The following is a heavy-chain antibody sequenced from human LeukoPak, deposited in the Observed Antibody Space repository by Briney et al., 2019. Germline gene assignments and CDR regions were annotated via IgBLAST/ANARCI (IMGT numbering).Heavy chain of an antibody. CDR2: ISYDGSNK. D-gene: IGHD2-21*01. CDR3: ARVWQDYSGVDY. J-gene: IGHJ4*02. Sequence: GGSLRLSCAASGFTFSSYAMHWVRQAPGKGLEWVAVISYDGSNKYYADSVKGRFAISRDNAKSSLYLQMNSLRDEDTAVYYCARVWQDYSGVDYWGQGTLVTVSS. CDR1: GFTFSSYA. V-gene: IGHV3-30*09.